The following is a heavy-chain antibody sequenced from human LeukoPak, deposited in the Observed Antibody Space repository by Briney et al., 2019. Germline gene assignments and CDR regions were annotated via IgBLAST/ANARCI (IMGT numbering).Heavy chain of an antibody. V-gene: IGHV4-34*01. CDR3: ARGTAATVVSPNG. CDR2: INHSGST. CDR1: GGSFSDYY. Sequence: PSETLSLTCAVYGGSFSDYYWSWIRLPPGKGLEWIGEINHSGSTTYNPSLKSRVTISVDTSKNQFSLKLTSVTAADTAVYYCARGTAATVVSPNGWGQGTMVTVSS. J-gene: IGHJ3*01. D-gene: IGHD4-23*01.